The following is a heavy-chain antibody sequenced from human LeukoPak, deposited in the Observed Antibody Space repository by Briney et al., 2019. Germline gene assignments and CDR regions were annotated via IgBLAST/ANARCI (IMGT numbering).Heavy chain of an antibody. CDR1: GYTFTSYD. Sequence: ASVKVSCKASGYTFTSYDINWVRQATGQGLEWMGWMNPNSGNTGYAQKFQGRVTITRNTSISTAYMELSSLRSEDTAVYYCAREGSVAGGAYYYYYMDVWGKGTTVTASS. CDR3: AREGSVAGGAYYYYYMDV. J-gene: IGHJ6*03. V-gene: IGHV1-8*03. CDR2: MNPNSGNT. D-gene: IGHD6-19*01.